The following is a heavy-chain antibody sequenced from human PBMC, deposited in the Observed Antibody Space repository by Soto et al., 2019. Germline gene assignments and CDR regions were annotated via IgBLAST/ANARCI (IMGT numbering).Heavy chain of an antibody. D-gene: IGHD2-8*02. CDR2: IWFDGSKQ. V-gene: IGHV3-33*01. CDR1: GFTFSTYG. CDR3: LGNRGQPGGSGEHYYYGLDV. Sequence: GGSLRLSCEASGFTFSTYGMHWVRQAPGKGLDWVAVIWFDGSKQYYADSVKGRFTISRDNSRNTFYLQMNSLRAEDTAVYYCLGNRGQPGGSGEHYYYGLDVWGQGTTVTVSS. J-gene: IGHJ6*02.